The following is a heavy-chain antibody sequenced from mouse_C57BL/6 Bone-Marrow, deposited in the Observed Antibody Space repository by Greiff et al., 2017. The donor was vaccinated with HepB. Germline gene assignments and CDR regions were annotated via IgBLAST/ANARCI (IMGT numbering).Heavy chain of an antibody. V-gene: IGHV1-72*01. CDR2: IDPNSGGT. CDR3: ARSTMITRRAWFAY. CDR1: GYTFTSYW. J-gene: IGHJ3*01. D-gene: IGHD2-4*01. Sequence: QVQLKQPGAELVKPGASVKLSCKASGYTFTSYWMHWVKQRPGRGLEWIGRIDPNSGGTKYNEKFKSKATLTVDKPSSTAYMQLSSLTSEDSAVYYCARSTMITRRAWFAYWGQGTLVTVSA.